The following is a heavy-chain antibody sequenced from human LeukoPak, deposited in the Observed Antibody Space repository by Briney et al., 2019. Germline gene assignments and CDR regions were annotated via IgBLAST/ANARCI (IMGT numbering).Heavy chain of an antibody. J-gene: IGHJ4*02. CDR1: GFTFSNYG. D-gene: IGHD4-23*01. CDR2: IRYDGTNT. Sequence: GGSLRLSCAASGFTFSNYGMHWVRQAPGKGLEWVSFIRYDGTNTYYTDSVKGRFTISRDDSNNALYLQMNCLRAEDTAIYYCARDFRASVVTAGPDYWGQGTLVTVSS. V-gene: IGHV3-30*02. CDR3: ARDFRASVVTAGPDY.